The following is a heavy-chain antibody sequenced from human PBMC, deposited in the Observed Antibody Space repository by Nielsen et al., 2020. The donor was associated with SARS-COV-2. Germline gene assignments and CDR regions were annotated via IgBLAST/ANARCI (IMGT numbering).Heavy chain of an antibody. J-gene: IGHJ6*03. CDR3: AREGSGVVPGPLGLGMWYLYYYMDV. Sequence: ASVKVSCKASGYMFTTYTIHWVRQAPGQRLEWMGWINAGNGNTKSSQKFQGRVTITRDTSASTAYMELSSLRSDDTAVYYCAREGSGVVPGPLGLGMWYLYYYMDVWGRGTTVTVSS. D-gene: IGHD2-2*01. V-gene: IGHV1-3*01. CDR1: GYMFTTYT. CDR2: INAGNGNT.